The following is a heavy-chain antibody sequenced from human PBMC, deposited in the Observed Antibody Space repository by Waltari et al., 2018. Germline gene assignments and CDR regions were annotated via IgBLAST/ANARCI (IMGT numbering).Heavy chain of an antibody. V-gene: IGHV3-7*01. CDR1: GFTFSRYW. J-gene: IGHJ4*02. CDR3: ASRYYFDY. CDR2: IKQDGSEK. Sequence: EVQLVESGGGLVQPGGSLRLSCAASGFTFSRYWMSWVRQAPGKGVEWVANIKQDGSEKYYVDSVKGRFTISRDNAKNSLFLQMNSLRAEDTAVYYCASRYYFDYWGLGTLVTVSS.